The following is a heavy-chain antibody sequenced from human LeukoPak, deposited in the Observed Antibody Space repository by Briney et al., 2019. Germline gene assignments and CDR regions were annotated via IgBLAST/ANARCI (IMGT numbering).Heavy chain of an antibody. Sequence: QSGGSLRLSCAASGFTFSSYWMSWVRQAPGKGLEWVANIKQDGSEKYYVDSVKGRFTISRDNAKNTLYLQMNSLRAEDTAVYFCAKGRITAAGLYPLDYWGQGTLVTVSS. CDR2: IKQDGSEK. CDR3: AKGRITAAGLYPLDY. V-gene: IGHV3-7*03. J-gene: IGHJ4*02. D-gene: IGHD6-13*01. CDR1: GFTFSSYW.